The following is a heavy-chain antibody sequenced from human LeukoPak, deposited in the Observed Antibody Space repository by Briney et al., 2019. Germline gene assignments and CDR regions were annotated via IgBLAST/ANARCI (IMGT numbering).Heavy chain of an antibody. D-gene: IGHD2-2*02. CDR3: ARGVIIPSAISRYFDY. Sequence: PGGSLRLSCAASGFPFSSYAMNWVRQAPGKGLQWVALISYDGSNQYYADSVKGRFTISRDNSKNTLYLQMDSLRAEDTAVYYCARGVIIPSAISRYFDYWGQGTLVTVSS. CDR2: ISYDGSNQ. V-gene: IGHV3-30-3*01. CDR1: GFPFSSYA. J-gene: IGHJ4*02.